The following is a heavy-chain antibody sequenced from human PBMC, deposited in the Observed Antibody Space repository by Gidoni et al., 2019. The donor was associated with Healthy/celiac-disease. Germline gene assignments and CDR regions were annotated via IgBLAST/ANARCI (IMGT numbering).Heavy chain of an antibody. D-gene: IGHD1-26*01. V-gene: IGHV3-30*18. Sequence: QVQLVESGGGVVKPGRSLRLSCAASGFTFSSYGMHWVRQAPGKGLGWVAVISYDGSNKYYADSVKGRFTISRDNSKNTLYLQMNSLRAEDTAVYYCAKDAEIVGATPFDYWGQGTLVTVSS. CDR3: AKDAEIVGATPFDY. CDR2: ISYDGSNK. J-gene: IGHJ4*02. CDR1: GFTFSSYG.